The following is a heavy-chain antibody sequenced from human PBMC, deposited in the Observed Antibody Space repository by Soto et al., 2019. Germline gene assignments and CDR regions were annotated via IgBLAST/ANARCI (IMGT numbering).Heavy chain of an antibody. CDR1: GFTVSSNY. CDR3: ARRYSGYDWEYCDY. D-gene: IGHD5-12*01. V-gene: IGHV3-53*04. CDR2: IYSGGST. Sequence: EVQLVESGGGLVQPGGSLRLSCAASGFTVSSNYMSWVRQAPGKGLEWVSVIYSGGSTYYADSVKGRFTISRHNSKNKLYLQMTSLRAADTAVYYCARRYSGYDWEYCDYWGQGTLVTVSS. J-gene: IGHJ4*02.